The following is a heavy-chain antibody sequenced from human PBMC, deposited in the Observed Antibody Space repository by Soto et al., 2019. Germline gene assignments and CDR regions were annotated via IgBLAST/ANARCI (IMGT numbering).Heavy chain of an antibody. D-gene: IGHD4-17*01. CDR2: ISGSGGST. J-gene: IGHJ4*02. CDR3: AKGRVMTTVDLVMDY. CDR1: GFTFSSYA. Sequence: PGGSLRLSCAASGFTFSSYAMSWVRQAPGKGLEWVSAISGSGGSTYYTDSVKGRFTISRDNSKNTLYLQMNSLRAEDTAVYYCAKGRVMTTVDLVMDYWGQGTLVTVSS. V-gene: IGHV3-23*01.